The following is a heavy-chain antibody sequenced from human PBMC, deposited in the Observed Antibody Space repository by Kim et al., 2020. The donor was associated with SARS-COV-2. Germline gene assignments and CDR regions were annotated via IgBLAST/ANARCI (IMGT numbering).Heavy chain of an antibody. CDR3: GRYGRNFGVVH. CDR1: GFTFNDYA. CDR2: TTRDGGGS. J-gene: IGHJ5*02. V-gene: IGHV3-64D*06. Sequence: GGSLRLSCSASGFTFNDYAMHWVRQAPGKGLQYVTATTRDGGGSFYADSVKDRFSIFRDNSKNTLFLQMSGLKIEDTAIYYCGRYGRNFGVVHWGQGTLVSV. D-gene: IGHD3-3*02.